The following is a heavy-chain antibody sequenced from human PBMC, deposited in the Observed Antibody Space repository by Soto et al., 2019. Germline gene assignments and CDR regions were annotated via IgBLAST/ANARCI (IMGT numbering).Heavy chain of an antibody. Sequence: GGSLRLSCAASGFTFSSYAMSWVRQAPGKGLEWVSAISGSGGSTYYADSVKGRFTISRDNSKNTLYLQMNSLRAEDTAVYYCAKFSKLIVAAGLEAFDIWGQGTMVTVSS. V-gene: IGHV3-23*01. CDR3: AKFSKLIVAAGLEAFDI. J-gene: IGHJ3*02. CDR1: GFTFSSYA. D-gene: IGHD5-12*01. CDR2: ISGSGGST.